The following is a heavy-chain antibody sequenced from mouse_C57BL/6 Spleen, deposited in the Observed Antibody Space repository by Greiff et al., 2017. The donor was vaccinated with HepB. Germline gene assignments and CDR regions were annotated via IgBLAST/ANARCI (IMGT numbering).Heavy chain of an antibody. CDR2: IDPSDSYT. CDR1: GYTFTSYW. Sequence: QVQLQQPGAELVMPGASVKLSCKASGYTFTSYWMHWVKQRPGQGLEWIGEIDPSDSYTNYNQKFKGKSTLTVDKSSSTAYMQLSSLTSEDSAVYYCARSRGGYFYAMDYWGQGTSVTVSS. CDR3: ARSRGGYFYAMDY. D-gene: IGHD2-3*01. J-gene: IGHJ4*01. V-gene: IGHV1-69*01.